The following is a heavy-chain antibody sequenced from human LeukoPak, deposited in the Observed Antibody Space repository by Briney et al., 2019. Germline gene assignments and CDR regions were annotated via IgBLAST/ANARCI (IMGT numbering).Heavy chain of an antibody. Sequence: GGSLRLSCAASGFTFSSYSMNWVRQAPGKGLEWVSYISSSSTIYYADSVKGRFTISRDNAKNSLYLQMNSLRAEDTAVYYCARGQGIAVAPYWGQGTLVTVSS. J-gene: IGHJ4*02. D-gene: IGHD6-19*01. CDR1: GFTFSSYS. V-gene: IGHV3-48*04. CDR3: ARGQGIAVAPY. CDR2: ISSSSTI.